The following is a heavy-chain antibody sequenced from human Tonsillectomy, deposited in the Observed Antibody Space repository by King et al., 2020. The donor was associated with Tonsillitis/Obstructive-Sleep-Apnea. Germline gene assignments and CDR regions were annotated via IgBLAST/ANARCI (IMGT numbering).Heavy chain of an antibody. CDR1: GFTFSNAW. J-gene: IGHJ3*02. V-gene: IGHV3-15*01. CDR2: IKSKTDGGTT. CDR3: TTSRGDYDILTGYYEAGAFDI. D-gene: IGHD3-9*01. Sequence: VQLVESGGGLVKPGGSLRLSCAASGFTFSNAWMSWVRQAPGKGLEWGGRIKSKTDGGTTDYAAPVKGRFTISRDDSKTTLYLQMNSLKTEDTAVYYCTTSRGDYDILTGYYEAGAFDIWGQGTMVTVSS.